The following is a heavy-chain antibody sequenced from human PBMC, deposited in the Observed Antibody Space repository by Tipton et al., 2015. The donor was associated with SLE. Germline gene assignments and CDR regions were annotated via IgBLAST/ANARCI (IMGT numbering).Heavy chain of an antibody. V-gene: IGHV3-21*01. J-gene: IGHJ6*03. CDR3: ARGLFGYYYYMDV. Sequence: SLRLSCAASGFTSSSYSMNWVRQAPGKGLEWVSSISSSSSYIYYADSVKGRFTISRDNAKNSLYLQMNSLRAEDTAVYYCARGLFGYYYYMDVWGKGTTVTVSS. CDR1: GFTSSSYS. D-gene: IGHD3-16*01. CDR2: ISSSSSYI.